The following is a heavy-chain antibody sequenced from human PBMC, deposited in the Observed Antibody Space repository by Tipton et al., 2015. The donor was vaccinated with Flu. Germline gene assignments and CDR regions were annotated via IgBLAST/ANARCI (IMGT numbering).Heavy chain of an antibody. CDR1: GGSISSSSHY. CDR3: ARRDCAGSICYSRVYDAFDI. CDR2: IYHSGST. J-gene: IGHJ3*02. D-gene: IGHD2-8*02. Sequence: TLSLTCTVSGGSISSSSHYWGWIRQPPGKGLEWIGSIYHSGSTYYNPSLKSRVTISVDTSKNQFSLKLCSVTAGETAAYYCARRDCAGSICYSRVYDAFDIWGQGTLVTVSS. V-gene: IGHV4-39*07.